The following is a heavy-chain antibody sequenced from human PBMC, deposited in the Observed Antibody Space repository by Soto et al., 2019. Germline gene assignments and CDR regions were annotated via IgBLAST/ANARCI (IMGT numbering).Heavy chain of an antibody. J-gene: IGHJ4*02. CDR1: GGSISSGGYY. CDR2: IYYSGST. Sequence: QVQLQESGPGLVKPSQTLSLTCTVSGGSISSGGYYWSWIRQHPGKGLEWIGYIYYSGSTYYNPSLKSRVTISVDTSKNHCSLKLSSVTAADTAVYYCASLDRGSGDFDYWGQGTLVTVSS. V-gene: IGHV4-31*03. CDR3: ASLDRGSGDFDY. D-gene: IGHD3-10*01.